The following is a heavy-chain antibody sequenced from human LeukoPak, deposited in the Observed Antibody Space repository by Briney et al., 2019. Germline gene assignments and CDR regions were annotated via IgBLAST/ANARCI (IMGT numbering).Heavy chain of an antibody. Sequence: GGSLRLSCAASGFTFSSYSMNWVLQAPGKGLEWVSSISSSSSYIYYADSVKGRFTISRDDAKNSLYLQMNSLRAEDTAVYYCARGSYCSSTSCYTRTDYWGQGTLVTVSS. CDR3: ARGSYCSSTSCYTRTDY. D-gene: IGHD2-2*02. V-gene: IGHV3-21*01. CDR1: GFTFSSYS. CDR2: ISSSSSYI. J-gene: IGHJ4*02.